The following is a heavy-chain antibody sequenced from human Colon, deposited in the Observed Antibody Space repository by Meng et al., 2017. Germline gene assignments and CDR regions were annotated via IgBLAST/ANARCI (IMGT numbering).Heavy chain of an antibody. Sequence: GESLKISCAASGFTFSTYGMHWVRQAPGKGLEWVAVIWADGINKYYADSVKGRFTISRDNSKNRLFLEMNSLRAEDTALYYCAAETPYCNGGSCSGTLAAFDIWGQGTMVTVSS. V-gene: IGHV3-33*01. CDR1: GFTFSTYG. CDR2: IWADGINK. J-gene: IGHJ3*02. CDR3: AAETPYCNGGSCSGTLAAFDI. D-gene: IGHD2-15*01.